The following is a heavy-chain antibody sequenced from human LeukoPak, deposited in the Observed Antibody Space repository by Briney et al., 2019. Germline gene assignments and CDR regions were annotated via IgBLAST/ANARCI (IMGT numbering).Heavy chain of an antibody. D-gene: IGHD2-2*01. CDR3: ARGSATRYCSSTSCSNWFDP. CDR1: GYTFTNYY. CDR2: INPSGGST. Sequence: ASVKVSCKASGYTFTNYYMHWVRQAPGQGLEWMGIINPSGGSTSYAQKFQGRVTMTRDMSTSTVYMELSSLRSEDTAVYYCARGSATRYCSSTSCSNWFDPWGQGTLVTVSS. V-gene: IGHV1-46*01. J-gene: IGHJ5*02.